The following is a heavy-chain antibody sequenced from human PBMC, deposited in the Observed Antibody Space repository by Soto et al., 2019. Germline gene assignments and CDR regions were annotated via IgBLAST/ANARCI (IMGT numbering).Heavy chain of an antibody. Sequence: ASVKVSCKASGGTFSSYSISWVRQAPVQGLEWMGGIIPIFGTANYAQKFQGRVTITADESTSTAYMELSSLRSEDTAVYYCARAPWEYYDSSAFTYWFDPWGQGTLVTVSS. J-gene: IGHJ5*02. D-gene: IGHD3-22*01. CDR3: ARAPWEYYDSSAFTYWFDP. CDR1: GGTFSSYS. V-gene: IGHV1-69*13. CDR2: IIPIFGTA.